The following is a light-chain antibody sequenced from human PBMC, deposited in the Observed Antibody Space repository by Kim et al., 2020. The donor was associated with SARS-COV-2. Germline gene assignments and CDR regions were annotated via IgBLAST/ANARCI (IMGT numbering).Light chain of an antibody. CDR3: QSYNRDNVI. J-gene: IGLJ2*01. Sequence: GKEVTISCTRSSGSIDDNYVQWYHQRPGGVPTTVISDDDQRPSGVSDRFSGSIDNSSNSASLTISGLRTEDEADYYCQSYNRDNVIFGGGTQLTVL. CDR1: SGSIDDNY. V-gene: IGLV6-57*03. CDR2: DDD.